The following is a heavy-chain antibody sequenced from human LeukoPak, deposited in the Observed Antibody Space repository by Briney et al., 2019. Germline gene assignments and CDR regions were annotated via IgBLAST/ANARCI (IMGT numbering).Heavy chain of an antibody. CDR1: GFTFSDYY. V-gene: IGHV3-11*04. D-gene: IGHD4-17*01. CDR3: ARDPRDYPFDY. Sequence: GGSLRLSCAASGFTFSDYYMSWIRQAPGKGLEWVSYIGGRGRTIYYADSVKGRFTISRDNAKNSLYLQMNSLRAEDTAVYYCARDPRDYPFDYWGQGALVTVSS. CDR2: IGGRGRTI. J-gene: IGHJ4*02.